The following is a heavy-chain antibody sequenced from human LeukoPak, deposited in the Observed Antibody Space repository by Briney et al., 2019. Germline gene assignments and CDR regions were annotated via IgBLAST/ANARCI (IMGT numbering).Heavy chain of an antibody. Sequence: NPSETLSLTCTVSGGSISDHYWNWIRQPPGKGLEWIGHMYHSGSTNYNPSLKSRVTISIDPSKNQFSLKLSSVTAADTAVYYCARLDVWGQGTTVTVSS. J-gene: IGHJ6*02. V-gene: IGHV4-59*11. CDR1: GGSISDHY. CDR3: ARLDV. CDR2: MYHSGST.